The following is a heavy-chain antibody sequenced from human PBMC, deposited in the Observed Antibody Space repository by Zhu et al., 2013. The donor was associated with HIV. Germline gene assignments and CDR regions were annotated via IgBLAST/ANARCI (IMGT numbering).Heavy chain of an antibody. CDR3: ARVRGSIPNDLDAFDI. J-gene: IGHJ3*02. CDR1: GGTFSSYA. Sequence: QVQLVQSGAEVKKPGSSVKVSCKASGGTFSSYAISWVRQAPGQGLEWMGGIIPIFGTANYAQKFQGRVTITADESTSTAYMELSSLRSEDTAVYYCARVRGSIPNDLDAFDIWGQGTMVTVSS. V-gene: IGHV1-69*01. CDR2: IIPIFGTA. D-gene: IGHD1-26*01.